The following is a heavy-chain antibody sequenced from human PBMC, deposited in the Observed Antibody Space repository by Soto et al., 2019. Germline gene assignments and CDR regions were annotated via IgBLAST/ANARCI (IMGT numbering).Heavy chain of an antibody. J-gene: IGHJ6*03. CDR3: ARGRIDYYGSGSYYNLYSRYYYYYMDV. CDR1: GGSFSGYY. CDR2: INHSGST. Sequence: SETLSLTCAVYGGSFSGYYWSWIRQPPGKGLEWIGEINHSGSTNYNPSLKSRVTISVDTSKNQFSLKLSSVTAADTAVYYCARGRIDYYGSGSYYNLYSRYYYYYMDVWGKGTTVTVS. V-gene: IGHV4-34*01. D-gene: IGHD3-10*01.